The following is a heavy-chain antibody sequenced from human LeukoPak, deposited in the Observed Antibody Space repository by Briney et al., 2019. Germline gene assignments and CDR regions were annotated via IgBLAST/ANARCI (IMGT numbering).Heavy chain of an antibody. D-gene: IGHD6-6*01. CDR2: ISYDGSNK. V-gene: IGHV3-30*18. J-gene: IGHJ6*02. CDR1: GFTFSSYG. Sequence: GRSLRLSCAASGFTFSSYGMHWVHQAPGKGLEWVAVISYDGSNKYYADSVKGRFTISRDNSKNTLYLQMNSLRAEDTAVYYCAKENIAARPDYYYYYGMDVWGQGTTVTVSS. CDR3: AKENIAARPDYYYYYGMDV.